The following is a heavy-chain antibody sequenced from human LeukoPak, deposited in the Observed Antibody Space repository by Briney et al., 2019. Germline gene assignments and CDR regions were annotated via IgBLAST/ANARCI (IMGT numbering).Heavy chain of an antibody. V-gene: IGHV3-53*01. CDR2: IYSGGST. CDR3: ARGGYSYGPTKNHYYMDV. D-gene: IGHD5-18*01. CDR1: GFTVSSNY. J-gene: IGHJ6*03. Sequence: GSLRLSCAASGFTVSSNYMSWVRQAPGKGLEWVSVIYSGGSTYYADSVKGRFTISRDNSKNTLYLQMNSLRAEDTAVYYCARGGYSYGPTKNHYYMDVWGKGTTVTVSS.